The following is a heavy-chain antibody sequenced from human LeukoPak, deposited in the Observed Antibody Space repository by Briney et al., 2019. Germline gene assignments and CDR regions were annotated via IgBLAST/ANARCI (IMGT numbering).Heavy chain of an antibody. Sequence: PGGSLRLSCAASGFTFSSYAMHWVRQAPGKGLEWVAVISYDGSNKYYADSVKGRFTISRDNSKNTLYLQMNSLRAEDTAVYYCAKFGITMVRGADAFDIWGQGTMVTVSS. CDR2: ISYDGSNK. V-gene: IGHV3-30*04. J-gene: IGHJ3*02. CDR1: GFTFSSYA. CDR3: AKFGITMVRGADAFDI. D-gene: IGHD3-10*01.